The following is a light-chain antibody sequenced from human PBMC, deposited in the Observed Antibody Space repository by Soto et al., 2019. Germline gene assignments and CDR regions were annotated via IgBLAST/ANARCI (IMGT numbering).Light chain of an antibody. Sequence: AIRMTQSPSSISASTGDRVTITCRATQDISTYLAWYQQKPGKAPKLLIYTASALQSGVPSRFSGSGSGTDFTLTITYLQSEDSATYYCQQHFSYPLTFGGGTKVEIK. CDR2: TAS. CDR1: QDISTY. J-gene: IGKJ4*01. CDR3: QQHFSYPLT. V-gene: IGKV1-8*01.